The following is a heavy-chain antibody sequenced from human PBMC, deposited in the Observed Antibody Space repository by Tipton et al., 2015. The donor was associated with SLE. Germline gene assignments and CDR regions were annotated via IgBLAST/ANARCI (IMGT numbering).Heavy chain of an antibody. CDR3: ARGRYYGSGGYLGY. V-gene: IGHV4-4*07. CDR1: GASISSYY. CDR2: CYSSGGT. Sequence: TLSLTCNVSGASISSYYWSWIRQPAGKGLEYIGRCYSSGGTNYNPSFKSRVTISVDTSKNQFSLKLSSVTAADTAVYYCARGRYYGSGGYLGYWGQGTLVTVSS. D-gene: IGHD3-10*01. J-gene: IGHJ4*02.